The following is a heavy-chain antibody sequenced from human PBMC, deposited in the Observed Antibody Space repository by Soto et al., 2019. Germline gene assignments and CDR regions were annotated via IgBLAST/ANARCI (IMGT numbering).Heavy chain of an antibody. CDR3: ARPVDPAPTTWFDP. CDR2: IYYSGST. J-gene: IGHJ5*02. V-gene: IGHV4-39*01. D-gene: IGHD2-2*01. CDR1: GGSISSSSYY. Sequence: QLQLQESGPGLVKPSETLSLTCTVSGGSISSSSYYWGWIRQPPGKGLEWIGSIYYSGSTYYNPSLKSRLTIPVATSKTQFPLSLSPVPPADAAVYSGARPVDPAPTTWFDPWGQGTLVTASS.